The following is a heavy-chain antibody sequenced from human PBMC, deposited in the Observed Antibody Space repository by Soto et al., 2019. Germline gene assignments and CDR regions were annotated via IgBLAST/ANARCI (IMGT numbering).Heavy chain of an antibody. Sequence: SETLSLTCTVSGGSISSSSYYWVWIRQPPGKGLEWIGSIYYSGSTYYNPSLKSRVTISVDTSKNQFSLKLSSVTAADTAVYYCARQGDYYGSGSLNWFDPWGQGTLVTVSS. CDR1: GGSISSSSYY. CDR3: ARQGDYYGSGSLNWFDP. J-gene: IGHJ5*02. CDR2: IYYSGST. D-gene: IGHD3-10*01. V-gene: IGHV4-39*01.